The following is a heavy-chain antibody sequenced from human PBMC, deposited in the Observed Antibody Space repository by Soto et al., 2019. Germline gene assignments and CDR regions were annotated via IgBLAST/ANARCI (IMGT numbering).Heavy chain of an antibody. D-gene: IGHD3-10*01. Sequence: SETLSLTCAVYGGSFSGYYWSWIRQPPGKGLEWIGEINHSGSTNYNPSLKSRVTISVDTSKNQFSLKLSSVTAADTAVYYCARDVAYYGSGSKWFDPWGQGTLVPVSS. J-gene: IGHJ5*02. V-gene: IGHV4-34*01. CDR2: INHSGST. CDR3: ARDVAYYGSGSKWFDP. CDR1: GGSFSGYY.